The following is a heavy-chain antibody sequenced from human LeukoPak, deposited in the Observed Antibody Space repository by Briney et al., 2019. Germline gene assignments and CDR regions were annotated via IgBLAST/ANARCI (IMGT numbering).Heavy chain of an antibody. J-gene: IGHJ4*02. D-gene: IGHD3-22*01. CDR2: ISAYNGNT. CDR1: GYTFTSYG. Sequence: ASVKVSCKASGYTFTSYGISRVRQAPGQGLEWMGWISAYNGNTNYAQKLQGRVTMTTDTSTSTAYMELRSLRSDDTAVYYCARDLEAGYYDSSGYLFDYWGQGTLVTVSS. CDR3: ARDLEAGYYDSSGYLFDY. V-gene: IGHV1-18*01.